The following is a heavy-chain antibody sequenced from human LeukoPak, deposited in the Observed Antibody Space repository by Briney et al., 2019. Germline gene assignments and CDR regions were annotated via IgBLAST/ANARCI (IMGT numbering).Heavy chain of an antibody. CDR2: IYYSGST. CDR1: GGSISSSNYY. CDR3: ASIEVATVTSDY. J-gene: IGHJ4*02. Sequence: SETLSLTCTVPGGSISSSNYYWGWIRQPPGKGLEWIGSIYYSGSTYYNPSLKSRVTISVDTSKNQFSLKLSSVTAADTAVYYCASIEVATVTSDYWGQGTLVTVSS. D-gene: IGHD2-21*02. V-gene: IGHV4-39*01.